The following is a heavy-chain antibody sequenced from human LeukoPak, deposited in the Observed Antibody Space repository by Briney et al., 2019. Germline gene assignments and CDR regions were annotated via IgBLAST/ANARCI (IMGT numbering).Heavy chain of an antibody. CDR3: ARDLASSGYYWD. CDR2: INPSSGKI. Sequence: ASVKVSCKASGGTFSSYAISWVRQAPGQGLEWMGIINPSSGKINYAQKFQGRVTMTRDTSTSTVYMELSSLRSDDTGVYYCARDLASSGYYWDWGQGTLVTVSS. J-gene: IGHJ4*02. V-gene: IGHV1-46*01. D-gene: IGHD3-22*01. CDR1: GGTFSSYA.